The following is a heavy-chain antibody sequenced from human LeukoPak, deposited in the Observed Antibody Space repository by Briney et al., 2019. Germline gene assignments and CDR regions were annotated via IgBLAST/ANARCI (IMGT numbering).Heavy chain of an antibody. J-gene: IGHJ6*02. CDR1: GYTFTSYA. CDR3: ARDESPHYYDILTGYSYYGMDV. CDR2: INTNTGNP. D-gene: IGHD3-9*01. V-gene: IGHV7-4-1*02. Sequence: ASVKVSCKASGYTFTSYAMNWVRQAPGQGLEWMGWINTNTGNPTYAQGFTGQFVFSLDTSVSTAYLQISSLKAEDTAVYYCARDESPHYYDILTGYSYYGMDVWGQGTTVTVSS.